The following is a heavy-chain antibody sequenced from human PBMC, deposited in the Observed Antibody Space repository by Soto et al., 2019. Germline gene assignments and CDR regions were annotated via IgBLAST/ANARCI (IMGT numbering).Heavy chain of an antibody. CDR2: ISSSSSYI. J-gene: IGHJ4*02. Sequence: GSLRLSCAASGFTFSSYSMNWVRQAPGKGLEWVSSISSSSSYIYYADSVKGRFTISRDNAKNSLYLQMNSLRAEDTAVYYCARDMYYYGSGSSRAPPTLAYWGQGTLVTVSS. CDR1: GFTFSSYS. D-gene: IGHD3-10*01. CDR3: ARDMYYYGSGSSRAPPTLAY. V-gene: IGHV3-21*01.